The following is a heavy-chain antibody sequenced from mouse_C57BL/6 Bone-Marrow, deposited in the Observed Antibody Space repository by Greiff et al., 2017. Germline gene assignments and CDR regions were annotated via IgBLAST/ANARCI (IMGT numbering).Heavy chain of an antibody. V-gene: IGHV1-64*01. CDR1: GYTFTSYW. Sequence: VQLQQPGAELVKPGASVKLSCKASGYTFTSYWMHWVKQRPGQGLEWIGMIHPNSGSTNYNEKFKSKATLTVDKSSSTAYMQLSSLTSEDSAVYDCARDYGRSYWYFDVWGTGTTVTVSS. CDR3: ARDYGRSYWYFDV. J-gene: IGHJ1*03. CDR2: IHPNSGST. D-gene: IGHD1-1*01.